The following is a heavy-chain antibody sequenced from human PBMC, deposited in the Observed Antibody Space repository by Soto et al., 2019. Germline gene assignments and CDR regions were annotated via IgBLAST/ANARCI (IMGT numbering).Heavy chain of an antibody. CDR3: ARGPAAAGTNWFDP. V-gene: IGHV4-59*01. J-gene: IGHJ5*02. CDR1: GGSISSYY. CDR2: IYYSGST. D-gene: IGHD6-13*01. Sequence: SETLSLTCTVSGGSISSYYWSWIRQPPGKGLEWIGYIYYSGSTNYNPSLKSRVTISVDTSKNQFSLKLSSVTAADTAVYYCARGPAAAGTNWFDPWGQGTLVTVSS.